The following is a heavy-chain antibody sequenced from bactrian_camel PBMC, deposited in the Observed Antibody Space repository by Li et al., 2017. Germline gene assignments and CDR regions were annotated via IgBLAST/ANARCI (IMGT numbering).Heavy chain of an antibody. V-gene: IGHV3S67*01. CDR2: RSRAGST. CDR3: TKEVVPYH. Sequence: VQLVESGGGLVQPGGSLRLSCAASGYTDGPICMGWFRQAPGKEREGVVARSRAGSTWYFDSARGRFTISRDNAKNTLYLEMNSLKIEDTAMYYCTKEVVPYHWGQGTQVTVS. D-gene: IGHD7*01. CDR1: GYTDGPIC. J-gene: IGHJ4*01.